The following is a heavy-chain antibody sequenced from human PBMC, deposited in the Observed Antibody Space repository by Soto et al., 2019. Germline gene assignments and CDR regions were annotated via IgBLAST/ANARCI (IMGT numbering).Heavy chain of an antibody. CDR3: ARDDYTYGVY. J-gene: IGHJ4*02. V-gene: IGHV3-11*01. D-gene: IGHD2-2*02. Sequence: LSLSCAASGFSFRDYFMSWMRQAPGKGLEWVAYIGPYGNSKYYADSVKGRFTISRDDATNSLYLHMNSLRAEDTAVYYCARDDYTYGVYWGQGTPVTVSS. CDR2: IGPYGNSK. CDR1: GFSFRDYF.